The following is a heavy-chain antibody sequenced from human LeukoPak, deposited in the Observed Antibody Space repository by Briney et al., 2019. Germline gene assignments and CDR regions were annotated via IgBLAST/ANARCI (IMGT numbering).Heavy chain of an antibody. Sequence: PGGFLRLSCAASGFTFSSYGMHWVRQAPGKGLEWVAVIWYDGSNEYYADSVKGRFTISRDNSKNTLYLQMNSLRAEDTAVYYCATRSPEGYYMDVWGRGTTVTVSS. J-gene: IGHJ6*03. V-gene: IGHV3-33*01. CDR3: ATRSPEGYYMDV. CDR1: GFTFSSYG. CDR2: IWYDGSNE. D-gene: IGHD7-27*01.